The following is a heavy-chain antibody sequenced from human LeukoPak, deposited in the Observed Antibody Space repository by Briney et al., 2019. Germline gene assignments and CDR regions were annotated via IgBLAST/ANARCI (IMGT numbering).Heavy chain of an antibody. V-gene: IGHV3-53*01. J-gene: IGHJ4*02. CDR1: GFTVSSNY. Sequence: GGSLRLSCAASGFTVSSNYMSWVRQAPGKGLEWVSVIYSGGSTYYADSVKGRFTISRDNSKNTLYLQMNSLRAEDTAVYYCARGSSGYPRYFDYWGQGPLVTVSS. CDR3: ARGSSGYPRYFDY. CDR2: IYSGGST. D-gene: IGHD3-22*01.